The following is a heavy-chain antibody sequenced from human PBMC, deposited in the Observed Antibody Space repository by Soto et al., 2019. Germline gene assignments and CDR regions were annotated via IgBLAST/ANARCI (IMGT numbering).Heavy chain of an antibody. D-gene: IGHD1-26*01. CDR1: GDTFTANY. J-gene: IGHJ4*02. CDR3: GRGRSGQIVVFY. CDR2: INPKSGGT. Sequence: ASVKVSCKASGDTFTANYIHWVRQAPGQGFEWMGWINPKSGGTKYPQKFQGRVTMTRDTSLSTVYMELNNLSPDDTAVYYCGRGRSGQIVVFYWGQGTPVTVSS. V-gene: IGHV1-2*02.